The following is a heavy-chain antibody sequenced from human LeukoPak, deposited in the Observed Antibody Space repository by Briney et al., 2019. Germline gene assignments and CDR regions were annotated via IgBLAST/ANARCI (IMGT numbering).Heavy chain of an antibody. J-gene: IGHJ6*03. CDR3: ARDRGYCSSTSCYGFYYYYYYMDV. CDR1: GFTFSSYW. Sequence: GGSLRLSCAASGFTFSSYWMSWVRQVPGKGLEWVANIKQDGSEKYYVDSVKGRFTISRDNAKNSLYLQMNSLRAEDTAVYYCARDRGYCSSTSCYGFYYYYYYMDVWGKGTTVTVSS. V-gene: IGHV3-7*01. CDR2: IKQDGSEK. D-gene: IGHD2-2*01.